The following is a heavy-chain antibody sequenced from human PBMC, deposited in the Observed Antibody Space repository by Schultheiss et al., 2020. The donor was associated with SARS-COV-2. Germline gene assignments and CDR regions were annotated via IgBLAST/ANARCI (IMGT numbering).Heavy chain of an antibody. Sequence: SETLSLTCTVSGGSISSGGYYWSWIRQHPGKGLEWIGHIYYSGSTYYNPSLKSRVTISVDTSKNQFSLKLSSVTAADTAVYYCARSSYYYDGVDVWGQGTTVTVSS. J-gene: IGHJ6*02. CDR1: GGSISSGGYY. CDR3: ARSSYYYDGVDV. V-gene: IGHV4-31*03. CDR2: IYYSGST. D-gene: IGHD1-7*01.